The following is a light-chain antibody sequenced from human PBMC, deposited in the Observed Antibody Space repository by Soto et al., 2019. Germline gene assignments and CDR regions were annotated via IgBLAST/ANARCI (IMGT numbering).Light chain of an antibody. CDR2: EVV. CDR1: KNDIGIYDF. V-gene: IGLV2-8*01. Sequence: QSALTQPPSGSGSPGQSVTISCTGTKNDIGIYDFVSWYQHHPGKAPRLIIYEVVQRPSGVPDRFSGSKSGNTASLTVSGLQAADEGDYFCKSYAGSNTYVFGSGTKLTVL. CDR3: KSYAGSNTYV. J-gene: IGLJ1*01.